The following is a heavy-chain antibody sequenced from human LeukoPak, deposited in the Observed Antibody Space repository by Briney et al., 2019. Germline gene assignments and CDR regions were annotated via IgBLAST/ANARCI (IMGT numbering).Heavy chain of an antibody. CDR2: IYYSGST. D-gene: IGHD6-13*01. J-gene: IGHJ1*01. CDR3: ARHPSGSSCSWYGYFQH. Sequence: SETLSLTCTVSGGSISRSSYYWGWIRQPPGTGLEWIGSIYYSGSTYYNPSLKSRVTISVDTSKNQFSLKLSSVTATDTAVYYCARHPSGSSCSWYGYFQHWGQGTLVTVSS. CDR1: GGSISRSSYY. V-gene: IGHV4-39*01.